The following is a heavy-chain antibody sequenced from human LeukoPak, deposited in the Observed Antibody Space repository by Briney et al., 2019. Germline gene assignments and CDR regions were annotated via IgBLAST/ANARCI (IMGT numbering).Heavy chain of an antibody. J-gene: IGHJ6*03. V-gene: IGHV1-46*01. CDR2: INPSGGST. Sequence: ASVKVSCEASGYTFTSYYMHWVRQAPGQGLEWMGIINPSGGSTSYAQKFQGRVTMTRDTSTSTVYMELSSLRSEDTAVYYCARGLQLWPDYYYYYMDVWGKGTTVTVSS. CDR3: ARGLQLWPDYYYYYMDV. D-gene: IGHD5-18*01. CDR1: GYTFTSYY.